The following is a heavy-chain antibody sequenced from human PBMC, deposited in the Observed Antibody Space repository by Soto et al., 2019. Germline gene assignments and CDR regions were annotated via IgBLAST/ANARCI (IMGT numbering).Heavy chain of an antibody. Sequence: PSETLSLTSAVYGGSFSGYYWSWIRQPPGKGLEWIGEINHSGSTNYNPSLKSRVTISVDTSKNQFSLKLSSVTAADTAVYYCARGVYSYGSYYYYMDVWGKGTTVTVSS. V-gene: IGHV4-34*01. CDR2: INHSGST. CDR3: ARGVYSYGSYYYYMDV. CDR1: GGSFSGYY. D-gene: IGHD5-18*01. J-gene: IGHJ6*03.